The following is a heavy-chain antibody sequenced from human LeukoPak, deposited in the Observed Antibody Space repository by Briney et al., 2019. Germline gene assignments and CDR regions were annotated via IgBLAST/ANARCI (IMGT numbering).Heavy chain of an antibody. V-gene: IGHV4-39*01. D-gene: IGHD4-4*01. CDR1: GGSISSSSYY. CDR3: ARTTTAHYGMDV. CDR2: IYYSGST. Sequence: SETLSLTCTVSGGSISSSSYYWGWIRQPPGKGLEWIGSIYYSGSTYYNPSLKSRVTISVDTSKNQFSLRLSSVTAADTAVYYCARTTTAHYGMDVWGQGTTVTVSS. J-gene: IGHJ6*02.